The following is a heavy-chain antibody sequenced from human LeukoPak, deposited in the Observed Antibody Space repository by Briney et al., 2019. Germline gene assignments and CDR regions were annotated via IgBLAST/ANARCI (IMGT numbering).Heavy chain of an antibody. J-gene: IGHJ3*02. D-gene: IGHD2-2*01. CDR3: AKDLSVIVVVPAALDAFDI. CDR1: GFTFSSYS. CDR2: ISGSGGST. Sequence: PGGSLRLSCAASGFTFSSYSMNWVRQAPGKGLEWVSAISGSGGSTYYADSVKGRFTISRDNSKNTLYLQMNSLRAEDTAVYYCAKDLSVIVVVPAALDAFDIWGQGTMVTVSS. V-gene: IGHV3-23*01.